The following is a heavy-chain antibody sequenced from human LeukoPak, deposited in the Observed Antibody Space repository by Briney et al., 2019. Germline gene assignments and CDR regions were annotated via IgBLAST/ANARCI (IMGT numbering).Heavy chain of an antibody. J-gene: IGHJ6*04. CDR3: ARSYSGMDV. CDR1: GGSISSYY. CDR2: IYHSGST. Sequence: SETLSLTCTVSGGSISSYYWSWIRQPPGKGLEWIGNIYHSGSTFYNPSLKSRVTISVDTSKNQFSLKVTSVIAADTAVYYCARSYSGMDVWGKGTTVTVSS. V-gene: IGHV4-59*08. D-gene: IGHD2-21*01.